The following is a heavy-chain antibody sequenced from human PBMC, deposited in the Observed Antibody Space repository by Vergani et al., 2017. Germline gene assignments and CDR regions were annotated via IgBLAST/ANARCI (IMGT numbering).Heavy chain of an antibody. D-gene: IGHD1-7*01. J-gene: IGHJ4*02. CDR3: ARVANWNYDFDY. CDR1: GFTFSDYY. CDR2: ISSSGSTT. V-gene: IGHV3-11*01. Sequence: QVQLVESGGGLVKPGGSLRLSCAASGFTFSDYYMSWIRQAPGKGLEWVAYISSSGSTTYYADSVKGRFTISRANAKNSLYLQMNSLRAEDTAVYYCARVANWNYDFDYWGQGTLVTVSS.